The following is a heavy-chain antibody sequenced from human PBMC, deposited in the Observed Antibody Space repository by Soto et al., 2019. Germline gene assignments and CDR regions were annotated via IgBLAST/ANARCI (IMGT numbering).Heavy chain of an antibody. V-gene: IGHV3-23*01. CDR3: ARQYDILTGNELA. D-gene: IGHD3-9*01. CDR2: ISGNGGST. CDR1: GFTFSSYA. Sequence: HPGGSLRLSCAASGFTFSSYAMSWVRQAPGRGLEWVSAISGNGGSTYYADSVKGRFTISRDNSKNTLYLQMNSLRAEDTAVYYCARQYDILTGNELAWGQGTLVTVSS. J-gene: IGHJ4*02.